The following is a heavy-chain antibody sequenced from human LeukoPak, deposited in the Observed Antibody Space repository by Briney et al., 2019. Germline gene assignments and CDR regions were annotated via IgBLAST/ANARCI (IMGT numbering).Heavy chain of an antibody. D-gene: IGHD2-21*02. V-gene: IGHV3-7*01. CDR2: IKQDGSEK. CDR1: GFTFSSYW. J-gene: IGHJ3*02. Sequence: GGSLRLSCAASGFTFSSYWMSWVRQAPGKGLEWVANIKQDGSEKYYVDSVKGRFTISRDNAKNSLYLQMNSLRAEDTAVYYCARGLAYCGGDCYSGFDIWGQGTMVTVSS. CDR3: ARGLAYCGGDCYSGFDI.